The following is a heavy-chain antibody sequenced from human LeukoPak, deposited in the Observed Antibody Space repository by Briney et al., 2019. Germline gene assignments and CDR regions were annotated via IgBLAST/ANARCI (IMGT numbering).Heavy chain of an antibody. CDR1: GFAVSSNS. V-gene: IGHV3-23*01. Sequence: PGGSLRLSCAASGFAVSSNSMSWVRQAPGKGLEWVSDISGSGGTTYYAESVKGRFTISRDNSKNTLYLQLNSLRAEDTALYYCAKSWQYNWFDSWGQGTLVTVSS. D-gene: IGHD6-19*01. J-gene: IGHJ5*01. CDR3: AKSWQYNWFDS. CDR2: ISGSGGTT.